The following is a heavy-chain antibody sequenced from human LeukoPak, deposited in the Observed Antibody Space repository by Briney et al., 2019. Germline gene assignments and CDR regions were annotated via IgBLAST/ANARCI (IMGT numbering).Heavy chain of an antibody. D-gene: IGHD3-22*01. J-gene: IGHJ4*02. CDR1: GFTVSSNY. CDR3: ARILLPYSHSSYYSAY. Sequence: AGGSLSLSCAASGFTVSSNYMSWVRQAPGGWREWVSFIYSGGSTYYADSVKGRFTISRDNSKNMLYLQIISVRAEDTAVYYCARILLPYSHSSYYSAYWSEGTLVTVSS. V-gene: IGHV3-53*01. CDR2: IYSGGST.